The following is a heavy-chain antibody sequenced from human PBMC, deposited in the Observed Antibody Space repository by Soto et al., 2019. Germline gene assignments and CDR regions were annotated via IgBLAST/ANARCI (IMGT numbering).Heavy chain of an antibody. V-gene: IGHV3-30-3*01. CDR2: ISYDGSNK. J-gene: IGHJ6*02. CDR3: AGGGAIVVVPAAMRDYYYGMDV. D-gene: IGHD2-2*01. Sequence: PGGSLRLSCAASGFTFSSYAMHWVRQAPGKGLEWVAVISYDGSNKYYADSVKGRFTISRDNSKNTLYLQMNSLRAEDTAVYYCAGGGAIVVVPAAMRDYYYGMDVWGQGTTVTVSS. CDR1: GFTFSSYA.